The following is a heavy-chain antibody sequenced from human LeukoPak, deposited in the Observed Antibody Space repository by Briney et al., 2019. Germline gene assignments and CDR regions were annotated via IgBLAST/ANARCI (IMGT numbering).Heavy chain of an antibody. J-gene: IGHJ4*02. D-gene: IGHD1-26*01. CDR2: INSDGSST. CDR3: ARSIVGATTIGY. Sequence: GRSLRLSCAASGFTFSSYAMSWVRQAPGKGLEWVSRINSDGSSTSYADSVKGRFTISRDNAKNTLYLQMNSLRAEDTAVYYCARSIVGATTIGYWGQGTLVTVSS. CDR1: GFTFSSYA. V-gene: IGHV3-74*01.